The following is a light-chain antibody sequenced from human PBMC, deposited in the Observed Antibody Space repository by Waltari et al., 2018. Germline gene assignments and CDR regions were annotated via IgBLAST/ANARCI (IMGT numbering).Light chain of an antibody. CDR1: RSDVGGYDY. CDR3: SSYAVTTTLL. V-gene: IGLV2-14*03. Sequence: QSVLTQPASVSGSPGQSITISCTGTRSDVGGYDYVSWYQQQPGKAPKLIIYDVKKRPSGVSNRFSGSKSCDTASLTISGLQAEDEADYYCSSYAVTTTLLFGGGTKLTVL. CDR2: DVK. J-gene: IGLJ2*01.